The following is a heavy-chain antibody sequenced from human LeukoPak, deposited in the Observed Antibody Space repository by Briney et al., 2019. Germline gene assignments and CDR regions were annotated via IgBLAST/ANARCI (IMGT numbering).Heavy chain of an antibody. D-gene: IGHD3-9*01. CDR3: ARRGRRYFDWYPFGY. J-gene: IGHJ4*02. CDR1: GGSISSYY. Sequence: SETLSLTCTVSGGSISSYYWSWIRQPAGKGLEWIGRIYTSGSTNYNPSLKSRVTISVDTSKNQFSLKLSSVTAADTAVYYCARRGRRYFDWYPFGYWGQGTLVTVSS. CDR2: IYTSGST. V-gene: IGHV4-4*07.